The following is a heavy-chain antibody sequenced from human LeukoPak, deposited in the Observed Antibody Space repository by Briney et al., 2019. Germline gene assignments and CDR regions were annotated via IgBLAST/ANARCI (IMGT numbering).Heavy chain of an antibody. D-gene: IGHD5-18*01. CDR2: ISVYNGDT. V-gene: IGHV1-18*01. Sequence: ASVKVSCKASGYIFTSYGISWVRQVPGQGLEWMGWISVYNGDTKYAQKLQGRVTMTTDTSTSTAYMELRSLRSDDTAVYYCARDVLGYSYGYFAYWGQGALVTVSS. CDR1: GYIFTSYG. J-gene: IGHJ4*02. CDR3: ARDVLGYSYGYFAY.